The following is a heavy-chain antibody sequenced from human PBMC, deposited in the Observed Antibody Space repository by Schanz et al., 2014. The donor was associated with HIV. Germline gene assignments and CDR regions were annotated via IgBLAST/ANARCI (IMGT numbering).Heavy chain of an antibody. CDR1: GFTFGDHY. CDR3: AAGITHPGAFDI. D-gene: IGHD3-16*01. J-gene: IGHJ3*02. V-gene: IGHV3-11*01. Sequence: QLVLVESGGGLVKPGGSLRLSCAASGFTFGDHYMTWIRQAPGKGLEWVAHISGPGSAMSYADSVKGRFTISRDNAKNSLNLQLKSLRAEDTAVYYCAAGITHPGAFDIWGPGTSVTVSS. CDR2: ISGPGSAM.